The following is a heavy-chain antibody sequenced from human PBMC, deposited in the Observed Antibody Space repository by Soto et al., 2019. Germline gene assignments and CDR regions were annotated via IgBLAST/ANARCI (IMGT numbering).Heavy chain of an antibody. Sequence: GGSISSSSYYWGWIRQPPGKGLEWIGSIYYSGSTYYNPSLKSRVTISVDTSKNQFSLKLSSVTAADTAVYYCARIAARYYYYYMDVWGKGTTVTVSS. CDR2: IYYSGST. V-gene: IGHV4-39*01. D-gene: IGHD6-6*01. J-gene: IGHJ6*03. CDR1: GGSISSSSYY. CDR3: ARIAARYYYYYMDV.